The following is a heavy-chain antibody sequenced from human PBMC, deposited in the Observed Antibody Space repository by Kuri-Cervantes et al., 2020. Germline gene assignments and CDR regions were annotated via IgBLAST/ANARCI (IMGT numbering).Heavy chain of an antibody. J-gene: IGHJ4*02. D-gene: IGHD1-26*01. Sequence: GESLKISCVASGFTFSSYWMNWVRQAPRKGLEWVAVISYDGSNKYYADSVKGRFTISRDNSKNTLYLQMNSLRAEDTAVYYCAKDAVGATTWVDYWGQGTLVTVSS. CDR1: GFTFSSYW. V-gene: IGHV3-30*18. CDR2: ISYDGSNK. CDR3: AKDAVGATTWVDY.